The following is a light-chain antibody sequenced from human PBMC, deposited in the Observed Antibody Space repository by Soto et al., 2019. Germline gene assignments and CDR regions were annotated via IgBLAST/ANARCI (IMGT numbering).Light chain of an antibody. CDR3: QQYNSYSQT. CDR1: QGISSY. CDR2: DAS. V-gene: IGKV1-8*01. J-gene: IGKJ1*01. Sequence: AIPLTQSPSSLSASTGARVTITCRASQGISSYLAWYQQKPGKAPKLLIYDASSLESGVPSRFSGSGSGTEFTLTISSLQPDDFATYYCQQYNSYSQTFGQGTKVDI.